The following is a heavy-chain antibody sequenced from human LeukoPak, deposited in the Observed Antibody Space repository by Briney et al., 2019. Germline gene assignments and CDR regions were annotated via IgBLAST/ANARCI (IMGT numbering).Heavy chain of an antibody. D-gene: IGHD6-13*01. CDR3: ARGDRRQLVLTAYNGMDV. V-gene: IGHV4-34*01. Sequence: SETLSLTCAVYGGSFSGYYWNWIRQPPGKGLEWIGEINHSGSTNYNPSLKSRVTIAVDTSKNQFSLKLSSVTAADTAVYYCARGDRRQLVLTAYNGMDVWGQGTTVIVS. CDR2: INHSGST. CDR1: GGSFSGYY. J-gene: IGHJ6*02.